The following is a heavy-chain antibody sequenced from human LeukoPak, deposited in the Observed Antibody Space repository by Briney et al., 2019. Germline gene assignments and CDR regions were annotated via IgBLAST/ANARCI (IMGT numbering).Heavy chain of an antibody. V-gene: IGHV3-21*01. CDR3: AASGYDLDWYFDL. CDR1: GFTFSTYT. J-gene: IGHJ2*01. Sequence: PGGSLRLSCAASGFTFSTYTINWVRQAPGKGLQWVSSMSSSGDSIYLADSVKGRFSISRDSANNSLYLQMNSLGAADTAVYYCAASGYDLDWYFDLWGRGTLVTVSS. CDR2: MSSSGDSI. D-gene: IGHD5-12*01.